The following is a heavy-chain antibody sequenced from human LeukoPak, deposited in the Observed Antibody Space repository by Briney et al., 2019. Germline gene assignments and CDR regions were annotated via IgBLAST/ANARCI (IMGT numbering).Heavy chain of an antibody. D-gene: IGHD3-10*01. CDR1: GFTFSSYW. CDR2: IKSDGST. V-gene: IGHV3-74*01. CDR3: TRAITYFYGSVTYDWFDS. Sequence: GGSLRLSCEASGFTFSSYWMHWVRQTPGKGLMWVARIKSDGSTIYADSVQARFTISRDNAKNMVYLQMNSLRDDDTAIYYCTRAITYFYGSVTYDWFDSWGQGTRVTVSS. J-gene: IGHJ5*01.